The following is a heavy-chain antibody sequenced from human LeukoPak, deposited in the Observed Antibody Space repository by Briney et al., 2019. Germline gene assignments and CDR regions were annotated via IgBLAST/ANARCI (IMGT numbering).Heavy chain of an antibody. CDR1: GFTFSSYG. CDR2: ISYDGSNK. D-gene: IGHD6-19*01. V-gene: IGHV3-30*18. CDR3: AKDLDLIAVAGTLGY. J-gene: IGHJ4*02. Sequence: GGSLRLSCAASGFTFSSYGMHRVRQAPGKGLEWVAVISYDGSNKYYADSVKGRFTISRDNSKNTLYLQMNSLRAEDTTVYYCAKDLDLIAVAGTLGYWGQGTLVTVSS.